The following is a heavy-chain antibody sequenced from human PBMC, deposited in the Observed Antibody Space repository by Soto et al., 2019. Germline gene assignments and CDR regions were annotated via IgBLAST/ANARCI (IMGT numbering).Heavy chain of an antibody. V-gene: IGHV4-39*01. D-gene: IGHD2-2*01. CDR2: IFYSGNT. J-gene: IGHJ6*02. Sequence: QLQLQESGPGLVKPSETLSLTCIVSGGSISRSNYNWGWIRQPPGKGMERSGSIFYSGNTYYNPSLQSRVIISADTSTNQFSLNLTSVTAADTAVYYCARSAYQLPNFSYYYGMDVWGQGTTVTVSS. CDR3: ARSAYQLPNFSYYYGMDV. CDR1: GGSISRSNYN.